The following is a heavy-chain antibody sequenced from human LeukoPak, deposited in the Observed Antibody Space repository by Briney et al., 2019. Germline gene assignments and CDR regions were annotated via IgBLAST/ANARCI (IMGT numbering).Heavy chain of an antibody. J-gene: IGHJ4*02. CDR2: IRYDGSNE. D-gene: IGHD6-13*01. CDR1: GFTFSSYG. V-gene: IGHV3-30*02. CDR3: AKGQYSSSPYYFDY. Sequence: GGSLRLSCSASGFTFSSYGMHWVRQAPGKGLEWAAFIRYDGSNEYYTDSVKGRFTISRDNSKNTVYLQMNSLRGEDTAVYYCAKGQYSSSPYYFDYWGQGTLVTASS.